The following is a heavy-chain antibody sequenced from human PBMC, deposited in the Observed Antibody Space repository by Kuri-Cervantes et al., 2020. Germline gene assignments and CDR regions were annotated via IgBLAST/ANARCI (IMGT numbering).Heavy chain of an antibody. CDR1: GYTFTSYA. J-gene: IGHJ4*02. CDR3: AKEVAAAAGTEFGY. V-gene: IGHV1-3*01. CDR2: INAGNGNT. D-gene: IGHD6-13*01. Sequence: ASVKVSCKASGYTFTSYAMHWVRQAPGQRLEWMGWINAGNGNTKYSQKFQGRVTITRDTSASTAYMELSSLRSEDTAVYYCAKEVAAAAGTEFGYWGQGTLVTVSS.